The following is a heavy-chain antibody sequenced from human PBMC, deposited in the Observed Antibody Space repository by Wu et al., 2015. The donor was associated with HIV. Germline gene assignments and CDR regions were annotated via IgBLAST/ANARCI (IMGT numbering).Heavy chain of an antibody. D-gene: IGHD1-26*01. CDR3: AGRRPEWRHFDR. CDR1: GGTFTSYA. J-gene: IGHJ4*02. V-gene: IGHV1-69*05. Sequence: QVQLVQSGTEVKKPGSAVKVSCKVSGGTFTSYAFSWVRQAPGQGFEWMGGISPISETPDYAQKFQGRATIATDKSTSTVYMEFSSLRSEDTAMYYCAGRRPEWRHFDRWGQGTLVTGLL. CDR2: ISPISETP.